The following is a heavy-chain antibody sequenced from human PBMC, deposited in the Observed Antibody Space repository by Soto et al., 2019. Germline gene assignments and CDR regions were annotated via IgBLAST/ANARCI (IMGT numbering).Heavy chain of an antibody. D-gene: IGHD3-16*01. CDR1: GFHFSSYS. CDR2: ISSSGTYI. V-gene: IGHV3-21*01. CDR3: ASYGYFDY. Sequence: PGGALRLSCAASGFHFSSYSMKWVRPAPGKGREWVSSISSSGTYIHYADSLRGRLTISRDNAKNSLYLQINSLRAEDTAVYYCASYGYFDYWGPGTLVTVSS. J-gene: IGHJ4*02.